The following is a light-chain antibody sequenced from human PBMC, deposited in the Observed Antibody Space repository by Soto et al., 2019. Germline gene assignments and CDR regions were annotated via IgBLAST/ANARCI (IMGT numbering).Light chain of an antibody. Sequence: QSVLTQPPSVSAAPGQSVTISCSGGAYDIGISYVSWYQHFPGAAPKLVMYDTNKRPSGIPDRFSCSKSVTSATLGITGLQTGDEADYYCATWYSGLSKLLFGGATKRSVL. V-gene: IGLV1-51*01. J-gene: IGLJ2*01. CDR2: DTN. CDR1: AYDIGISY. CDR3: ATWYSGLSKLL.